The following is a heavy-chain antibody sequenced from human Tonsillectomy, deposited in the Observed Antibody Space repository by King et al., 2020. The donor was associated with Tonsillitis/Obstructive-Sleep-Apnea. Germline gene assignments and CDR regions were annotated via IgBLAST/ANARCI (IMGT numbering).Heavy chain of an antibody. CDR2: MFYSGYT. J-gene: IGHJ4*02. D-gene: IGHD5-18*01. Sequence: VQLQESGPGLVKPSETLSLTCTVSGVSVTSDDYYWSWVRQPPGKGLEWIGYMFYSGYTNYNPSLKSRVTISIETSRNQFSLRMSSVTAADTAVYYCARDEAGTPMNFDYWGQGTLVTVSS. CDR3: ARDEAGTPMNFDY. V-gene: IGHV4-61*08. CDR1: GVSVTSDDYY.